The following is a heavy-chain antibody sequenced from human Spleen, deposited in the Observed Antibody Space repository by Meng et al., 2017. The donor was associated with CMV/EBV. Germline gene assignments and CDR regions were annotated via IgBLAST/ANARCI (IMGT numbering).Heavy chain of an antibody. J-gene: IGHJ2*01. CDR1: GGTFSSYA. Sequence: ASGGTFSSYAISWVRQAPGQGLEWMGGIIPIFGTANYAQKFQGRVTITTDESTITAYMGLSSLRSEDTAVYYCARGRRLPRGYFDLWGRGTLVTVSS. CDR2: IIPIFGTA. V-gene: IGHV1-69*05. CDR3: ARGRRLPRGYFDL. D-gene: IGHD2-21*02.